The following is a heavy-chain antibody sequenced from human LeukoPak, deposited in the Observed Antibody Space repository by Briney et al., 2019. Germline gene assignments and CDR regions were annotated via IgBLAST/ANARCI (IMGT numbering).Heavy chain of an antibody. D-gene: IGHD2-15*01. CDR1: GFTFRSYA. Sequence: GGSLRLSCAASGFTFRSYAMHWVRQAPGKGLEWVAVISYDGDDGSNIYYADSVKGRFTISRDNSKNTLYLQMNSLRAEDTAVYYCAKGGLGLVVPTDYWGQGTLVTVSS. CDR2: ISYDGDDGSNI. V-gene: IGHV3-30-3*01. CDR3: AKGGLGLVVPTDY. J-gene: IGHJ4*02.